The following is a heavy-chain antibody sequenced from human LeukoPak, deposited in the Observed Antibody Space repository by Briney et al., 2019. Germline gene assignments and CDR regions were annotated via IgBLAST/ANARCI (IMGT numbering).Heavy chain of an antibody. V-gene: IGHV3-23*01. J-gene: IGHJ4*02. CDR1: GFTFSSYA. Sequence: GGSLRLSCAASGFTFSSYAMTWVRQAPGKGLEWASAISGSGGSTYYADFVKGRFTISRDNSKNTLYLQMNSLRADDTAVYYCASHFGSGIYNYIDYWGQGTLVTVSS. CDR3: ASHFGSGIYNYIDY. CDR2: ISGSGGST. D-gene: IGHD3-10*01.